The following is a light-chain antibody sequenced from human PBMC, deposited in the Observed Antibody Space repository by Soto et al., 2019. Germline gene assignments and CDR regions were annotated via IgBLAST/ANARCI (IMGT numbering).Light chain of an antibody. CDR2: EVT. CDR1: RDDIGAYDY. Sequence: LTQPASVSGSPGQSITISCAGTRDDIGAYDYVSWYQQHPGNAPKLLVYEVTNRPSGVSDRFSGSKSGNTASLTISGLQAEDGADYYCNSYTNSSAVVFGGGTKVTVL. CDR3: NSYTNSSAVV. J-gene: IGLJ2*01. V-gene: IGLV2-14*01.